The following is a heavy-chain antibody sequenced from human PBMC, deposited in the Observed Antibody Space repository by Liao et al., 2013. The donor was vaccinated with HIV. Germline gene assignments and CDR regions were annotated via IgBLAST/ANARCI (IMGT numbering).Heavy chain of an antibody. D-gene: IGHD6-19*01. Sequence: QLQLQESGPGLVKPSETLSLTCTVSGGSISSSSYYWGWIRQPPGKGLEWIGSIHDSGATHYNPSLNSRVTISVDTSKNQFSLKVTSVTAADTAVYYCARVGLGXTVGSYYCYMDVWGKGTTVTVSS. CDR2: IHDSGAT. CDR3: ARVGLGXTVGSYYCYMDV. J-gene: IGHJ6*03. V-gene: IGHV4-39*07. CDR1: GGSISSSSYY.